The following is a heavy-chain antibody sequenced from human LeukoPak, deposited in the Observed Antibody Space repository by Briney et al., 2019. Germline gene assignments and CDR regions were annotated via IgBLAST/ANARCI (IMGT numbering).Heavy chain of an antibody. D-gene: IGHD3-22*01. V-gene: IGHV4-59*01. Sequence: SETQSLTCTVSGGSISSYYWSWIRQPPGKGLEWIGYIYDSGSTNYNPSLKSRVTISVDTSKNQFSLKLSSVTAADTAVFYCASLTTADAFDIWGQGTMVTVSS. J-gene: IGHJ3*02. CDR3: ASLTTADAFDI. CDR2: IYDSGST. CDR1: GGSISSYY.